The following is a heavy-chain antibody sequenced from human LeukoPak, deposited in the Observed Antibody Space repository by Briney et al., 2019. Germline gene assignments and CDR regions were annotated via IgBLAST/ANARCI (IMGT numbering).Heavy chain of an antibody. CDR2: ISGSGGST. J-gene: IGHJ4*02. V-gene: IGHV3-23*01. Sequence: GGSLRLSCAASGFTFSSYAMSWDRQAPGMGLEWVSAISGSGGSTYYADSVKGRFTISRDNSKNTLYLQMNSLRAEDTAVYYCAKENGYYDSSGYYLDYFDYWGQGTLVTVSS. CDR1: GFTFSSYA. D-gene: IGHD3-22*01. CDR3: AKENGYYDSSGYYLDYFDY.